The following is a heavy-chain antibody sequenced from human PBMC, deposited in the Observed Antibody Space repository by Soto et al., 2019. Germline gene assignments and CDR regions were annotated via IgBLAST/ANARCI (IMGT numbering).Heavy chain of an antibody. Sequence: GASVKVSCKASGYTFTGYYMHWVRQAPGQGLEWMGWINPNSGGTNYAQKFQGWVTMTRDTSISTAYMELSRLRSDDTAAYYCARGVRLQLWASHYGMDVWGQGTTVTVSS. CDR2: INPNSGGT. CDR1: GYTFTGYY. J-gene: IGHJ6*02. V-gene: IGHV1-2*04. CDR3: ARGVRLQLWASHYGMDV. D-gene: IGHD5-18*01.